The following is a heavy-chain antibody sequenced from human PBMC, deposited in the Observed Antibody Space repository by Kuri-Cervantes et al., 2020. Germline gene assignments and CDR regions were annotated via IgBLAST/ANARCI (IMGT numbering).Heavy chain of an antibody. J-gene: IGHJ2*01. CDR1: RFSLSSYA. CDR3: TTDRPIWHVTTVTTGYFDL. D-gene: IGHD4-17*01. V-gene: IGHV3-30*07. CDR2: ISFDGSGQ. Sequence: GGSLRLSCAASRFSLSSYAMHWVRQAPGKGLEWLTAISFDGSGQLYAGSVKGRFTVSRDNSKNTLYLQMNSLKTEDTAVYYCTTDRPIWHVTTVTTGYFDLWGRGTLVTVSS.